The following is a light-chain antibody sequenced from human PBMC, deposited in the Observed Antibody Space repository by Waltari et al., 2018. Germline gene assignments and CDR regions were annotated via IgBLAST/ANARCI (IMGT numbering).Light chain of an antibody. J-gene: IGKJ2*01. CDR3: QQYKEYPYT. Sequence: DIRMTQSPSTLSASVGDRVTITCRASDNIGNWLAWYQHRAGKAPNLLISRATVLESGVPSRFSGSGSGTDFTLSITSLQPGDFASFYCQQYKEYPYTFGQGTKLEI. CDR2: RAT. CDR1: DNIGNW. V-gene: IGKV1-5*03.